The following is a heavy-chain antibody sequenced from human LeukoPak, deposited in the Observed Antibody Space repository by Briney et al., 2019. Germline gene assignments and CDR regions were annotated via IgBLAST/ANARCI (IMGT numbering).Heavy chain of an antibody. CDR3: ARNQSTSRATYFDY. CDR2: IYSSGST. J-gene: IGHJ4*02. V-gene: IGHV4-39*01. Sequence: SETLSLTCTVSGGSISSNNYYWGWIRQPPGKGLEWIGSIYSSGSTSYSPSLKSRVTISVDTSKNQFSLKLTSVTAADTAVYYCARNQSTSRATYFDYWGQGTLVTVSS. CDR1: GGSISSNNYY.